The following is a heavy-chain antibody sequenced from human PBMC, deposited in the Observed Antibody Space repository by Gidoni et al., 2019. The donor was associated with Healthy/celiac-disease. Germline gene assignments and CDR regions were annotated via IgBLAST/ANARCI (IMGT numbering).Heavy chain of an antibody. CDR1: GFTFSGSA. CDR3: TRIAVSHRD. V-gene: IGHV3-73*01. J-gene: IGHJ4*02. Sequence: EVQLVESGGGLVQPGGSLNLSCAASGFTFSGSAMHGVRQASGKGLEWVGRIRSKANSYATAYAASVKGRFTISRDDSKNTAYLQMNSLKTEDTAVYYCTRIAVSHRDWGQGTLVTVSS. CDR2: IRSKANSYAT. D-gene: IGHD6-19*01.